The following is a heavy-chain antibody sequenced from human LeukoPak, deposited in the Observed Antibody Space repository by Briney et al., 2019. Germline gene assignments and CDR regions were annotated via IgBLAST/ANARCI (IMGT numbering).Heavy chain of an antibody. Sequence: ASVKVSCKASGYTFTSYYMHWVRQAPGQGLEWMGIINPSGGSTSYAQKFQGRVTMTRDTSTSTVYMELSSLRSEGTAVYYCARDGSVVVAATAFDYWGQGTLVTVSS. D-gene: IGHD2-15*01. J-gene: IGHJ4*02. CDR3: ARDGSVVVAATAFDY. CDR2: INPSGGST. CDR1: GYTFTSYY. V-gene: IGHV1-46*01.